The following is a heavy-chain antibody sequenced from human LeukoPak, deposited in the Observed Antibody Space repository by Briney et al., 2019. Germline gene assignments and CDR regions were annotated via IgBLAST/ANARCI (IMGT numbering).Heavy chain of an antibody. CDR3: TRAHDYGDIPFGY. D-gene: IGHD4-17*01. V-gene: IGHV3-49*03. CDR2: IRSKAYGGTT. Sequence: GGSLRLSCTASGFTFGDYAMSWFRQAPGKGLEWVGFIRSKAYGGTTEYAASVKGRFTISRDDSKSIAYLQMNSLKTEDTAVYYCTRAHDYGDIPFGYWGQGTLVTVSS. CDR1: GFTFGDYA. J-gene: IGHJ4*02.